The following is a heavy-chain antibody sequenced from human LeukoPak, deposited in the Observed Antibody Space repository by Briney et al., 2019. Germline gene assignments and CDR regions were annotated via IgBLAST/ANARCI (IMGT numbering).Heavy chain of an antibody. V-gene: IGHV5-51*01. CDR3: ANFYGDKNSDFAY. D-gene: IGHD4-23*01. J-gene: IGHJ4*02. CDR2: IHPGHSDI. CDR1: GYSFMYYW. Sequence: GKSLKISCKASGYSFMYYWIGWVRQMPGKGLEWMAIIHPGHSDIRYSPSFEGQVTISADKSISTAYLQWSSLKASDSAMYYCANFYGDKNSDFAYWGQGTLVTVSS.